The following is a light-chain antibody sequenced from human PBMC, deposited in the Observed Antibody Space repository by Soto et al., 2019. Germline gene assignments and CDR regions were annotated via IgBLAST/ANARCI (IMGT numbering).Light chain of an antibody. Sequence: SYELTQPPSVSVSPGQTARITCSGDALAKQYAYWYQQKAGHAPMLVIYKDTERPSGIPERFSGSSSGTTVTLTISGVQSEDEADYYCQSADISGPYVFGIGTKLTVL. V-gene: IGLV3-25*03. J-gene: IGLJ1*01. CDR1: ALAKQY. CDR3: QSADISGPYV. CDR2: KDT.